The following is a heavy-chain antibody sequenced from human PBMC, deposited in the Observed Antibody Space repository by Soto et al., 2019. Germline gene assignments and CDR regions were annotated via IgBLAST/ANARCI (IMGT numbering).Heavy chain of an antibody. V-gene: IGHV3-72*01. D-gene: IGHD3-10*01. CDR3: TVWGSGNDFGAA. CDR1: GFTFNDHY. CDR2: SKNKADSYTT. Sequence: EVQLVESGGGLVQPGGSLRLSCAAYGFTFNDHYMDWVRQAPGKGLEWVGRSKNKADSYTTEYAASVKGRFTISRDGSKNSLFLQMNSLKTEDTAVYYCTVWGSGNDFGAAWGQGILVTVSS. J-gene: IGHJ4*02.